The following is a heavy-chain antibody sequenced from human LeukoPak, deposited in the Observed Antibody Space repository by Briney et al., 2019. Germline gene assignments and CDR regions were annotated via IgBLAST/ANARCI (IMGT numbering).Heavy chain of an antibody. CDR3: AKEPTDYYDTSGYYLSDY. V-gene: IGHV3-23*01. J-gene: IGHJ4*02. Sequence: GGSLRLSCAASGFTFSSYAMSWVRQAPWKGLEWVSAISGSGGSTYYADSVKGRFTISRDNSKNTLYLQMNSLRAEDTAVYYCAKEPTDYYDTSGYYLSDYWGQGTLVTVSS. CDR1: GFTFSSYA. CDR2: ISGSGGST. D-gene: IGHD3-22*01.